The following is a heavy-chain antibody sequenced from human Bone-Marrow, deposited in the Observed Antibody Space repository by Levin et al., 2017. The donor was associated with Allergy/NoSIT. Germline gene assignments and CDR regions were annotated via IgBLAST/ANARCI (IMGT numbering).Heavy chain of an antibody. D-gene: IGHD6-19*01. V-gene: IGHV3-30*18. CDR3: AKDRGSGEVDY. CDR2: ISYDGSNK. J-gene: IGHJ4*02. CDR1: GFTFSSYG. Sequence: AGESLKISCAASGFTFSSYGMHWVRQAPGKGLEWVAVISYDGSNKYYADSVKGRFTISRDNSKNTVYLQMNSLRAEDTAVYYCAKDRGSGEVDYWGQGTLVTVSS.